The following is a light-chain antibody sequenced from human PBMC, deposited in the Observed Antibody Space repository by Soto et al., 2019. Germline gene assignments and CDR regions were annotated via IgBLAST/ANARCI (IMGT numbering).Light chain of an antibody. J-gene: IGKJ5*01. CDR1: QSLNSNS. CDR2: DTF. V-gene: IGKV3-20*01. Sequence: ILFTQSPSTLSLSPGERARLSFRAGQSLNSNSLAWHQQKPGQAPRLLIYDTFSRATGIPDRFSGSGSGTDFTLTISRLEPEDFAVYLCQQYDYLITFGQGTRLEIK. CDR3: QQYDYLIT.